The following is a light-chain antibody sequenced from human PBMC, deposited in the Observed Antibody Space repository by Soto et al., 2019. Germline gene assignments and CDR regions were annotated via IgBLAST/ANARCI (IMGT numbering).Light chain of an antibody. CDR1: QTISSW. V-gene: IGKV1-5*01. CDR2: DAS. CDR3: QQYNSYST. J-gene: IGKJ1*01. Sequence: DTQVTQSPSTLSASVGDRVTITCRASQTISSWLAWYQQKPGKAPKLPIYDASSLESGVPSRFSGSGSGTEFTLTISSLQPDDFATYYCQQYNSYSTFGQGTKVDIK.